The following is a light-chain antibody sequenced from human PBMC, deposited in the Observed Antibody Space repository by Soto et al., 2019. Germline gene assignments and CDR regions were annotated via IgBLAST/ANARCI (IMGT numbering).Light chain of an antibody. Sequence: QSAPTQPPSASGSPGQSVTISCTGTSSDVGGYDYVSWYKQHPGKAPKLMIYEVSKRPSGVPDRFSGSKSGNTAALTVSGRQAEDEAEYYCSSYVGTNSYVFGTGTKLTVL. CDR3: SSYVGTNSYV. J-gene: IGLJ1*01. CDR2: EVS. V-gene: IGLV2-8*01. CDR1: SSDVGGYDY.